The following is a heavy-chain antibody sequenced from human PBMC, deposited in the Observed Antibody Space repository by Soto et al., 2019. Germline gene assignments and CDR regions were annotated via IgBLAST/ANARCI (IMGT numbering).Heavy chain of an antibody. CDR3: ARHSRSRYYDSSGPLGDWFDP. J-gene: IGHJ5*02. CDR2: IYYSGST. V-gene: IGHV4-39*01. Sequence: ETLSLTCTVSGGSISSSSYYWGWIRQPPGKGLEWIGSIYYSGSTYYNPSLKSRVTISVDTSKNQFSLKLSSVTAADTAVYYCARHSRSRYYDSSGPLGDWFDPWGQGTLVTVSS. D-gene: IGHD3-22*01. CDR1: GGSISSSSYY.